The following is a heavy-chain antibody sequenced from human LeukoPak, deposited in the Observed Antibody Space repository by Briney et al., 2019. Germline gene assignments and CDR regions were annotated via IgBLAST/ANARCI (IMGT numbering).Heavy chain of an antibody. J-gene: IGHJ2*01. D-gene: IGHD1-26*01. CDR1: GGSISSGSYY. CDR3: ARDGGSYYWYFDL. V-gene: IGHV4-61*02. Sequence: SQTLSLTCTVSGGSISSGSYYWSWIRQPAGNGLEWIGRIYTSGSTNYNPSLKSRVTISVDTSKNQFSLKLSSVTAADTAVYYCARDGGSYYWYFDLWGRGTLVTVSS. CDR2: IYTSGST.